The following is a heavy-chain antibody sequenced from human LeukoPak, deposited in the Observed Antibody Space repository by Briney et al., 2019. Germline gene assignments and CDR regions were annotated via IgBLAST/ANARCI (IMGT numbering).Heavy chain of an antibody. D-gene: IGHD3-3*01. Sequence: GGSLRLSCAASGFTFSSYSMNWVRQAPGKGLEWVSGINWNGGSTGYADPVKGRFTISRDNAKNSLYLQMNSLRAEDTALYYCASTLYENAFDIWGQGTMVTVSS. CDR3: ASTLYENAFDI. CDR2: INWNGGST. CDR1: GFTFSSYS. J-gene: IGHJ3*02. V-gene: IGHV3-20*04.